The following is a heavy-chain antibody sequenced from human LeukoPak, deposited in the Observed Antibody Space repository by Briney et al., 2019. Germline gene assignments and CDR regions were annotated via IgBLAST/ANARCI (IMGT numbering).Heavy chain of an antibody. V-gene: IGHV3-21*01. D-gene: IGHD3-3*01. Sequence: PGGSLRLSCVASGFTFSSYSMSWVRQAPGKGLEWVSSISSDSDSIPYADSVKGRFTISRDNAKNSLYLQMNSLRAEDTDVFYCARPLFGMVIHYGMDVWGQGTTVTVSS. CDR2: ISSDSDSI. CDR3: ARPLFGMVIHYGMDV. CDR1: GFTFSSYS. J-gene: IGHJ6*02.